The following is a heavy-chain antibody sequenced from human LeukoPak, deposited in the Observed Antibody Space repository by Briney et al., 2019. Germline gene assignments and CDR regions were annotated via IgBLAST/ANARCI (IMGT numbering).Heavy chain of an antibody. CDR3: ARDRDYRGILYFDY. J-gene: IGHJ4*02. Sequence: GGSLRLSCAASGFTVSSNYMSWVRQAPGKGLEWVSLIYSDGRIYYADSVKSRFTISRDNSKNALYLQMNGLKAEDAALYYCARDRDYRGILYFDYRGQGTLVTVSS. V-gene: IGHV3-66*01. D-gene: IGHD3-16*01. CDR1: GFTVSSNY. CDR2: IYSDGRI.